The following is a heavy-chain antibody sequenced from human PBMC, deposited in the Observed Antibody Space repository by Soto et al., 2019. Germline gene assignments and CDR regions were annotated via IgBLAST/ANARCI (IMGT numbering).Heavy chain of an antibody. D-gene: IGHD6-13*01. CDR2: MNPNSGNT. CDR3: ARPIAADGILAFDI. V-gene: IGHV1-8*01. J-gene: IGHJ3*02. CDR1: GYTFTSYD. Sequence: ASVKVSCKASGYTFTSYDINWVRQATGQGLEWMGWMNPNSGNTGYAQKFQGRVTMTRNTSISTAYMELSSLRSEDTAVYYCARPIAADGILAFDIWGQGTMVTVSS.